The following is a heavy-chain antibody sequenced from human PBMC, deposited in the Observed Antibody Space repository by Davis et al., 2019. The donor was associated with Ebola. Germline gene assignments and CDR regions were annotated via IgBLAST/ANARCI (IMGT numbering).Heavy chain of an antibody. CDR2: IIPILGIA. D-gene: IGHD6-6*01. CDR3: AREGSSSAAFDI. CDR1: GGTFSSYA. V-gene: IGHV1-69*04. J-gene: IGHJ3*02. Sequence: SVTVSCKASGGTFSSYAISWVRQAPGQGLEWMGRIIPILGIANYAQKFQGRVAMTTDTSTSTVYMELRSLTSDDTAVYFCAREGSSSAAFDIWGQGTRVTVSS.